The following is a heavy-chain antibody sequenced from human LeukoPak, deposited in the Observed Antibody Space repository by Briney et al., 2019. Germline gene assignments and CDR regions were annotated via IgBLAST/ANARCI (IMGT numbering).Heavy chain of an antibody. Sequence: SETLSLTCTVSGGSISSYYWSWIRQPPGKGLEWIGYIYYSGSTNYNPSLKSRVTISVDTSKNLFSLKLSSVTAADTAVYYCTRSTNYYDSSGYYFWGQGTLVTVSS. CDR1: GGSISSYY. D-gene: IGHD3-22*01. V-gene: IGHV4-59*01. J-gene: IGHJ4*02. CDR3: TRSTNYYDSSGYYF. CDR2: IYYSGST.